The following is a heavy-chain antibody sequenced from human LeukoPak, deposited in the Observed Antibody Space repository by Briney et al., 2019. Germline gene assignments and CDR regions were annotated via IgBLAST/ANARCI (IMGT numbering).Heavy chain of an antibody. CDR1: GGSISSYY. V-gene: IGHV4-59*01. CDR3: ARVSHAFDI. J-gene: IGHJ3*02. Sequence: SETLSLTCTVSGGSISSYYWSWIRQPPGKGPEWIGYIYYSGSTDYNPSLKSRVTISVDTSKNQFSLKLSSVTAADTAVYYCARVSHAFDIWGQGTMVTVSS. CDR2: IYYSGST.